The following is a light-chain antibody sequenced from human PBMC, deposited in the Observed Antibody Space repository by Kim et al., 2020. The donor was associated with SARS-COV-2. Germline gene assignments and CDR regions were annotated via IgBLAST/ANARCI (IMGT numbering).Light chain of an antibody. Sequence: PGRTARITCGGNNIGSKSVHWYQQKPGQAPVLVIYYDSDRPSGIPERFSGSNSGNTATLTISRVEAGDEADYYCQVWDNSSDHVVFGGGTQLTVL. CDR3: QVWDNSSDHVV. CDR1: NIGSKS. V-gene: IGLV3-21*04. CDR2: YDS. J-gene: IGLJ2*01.